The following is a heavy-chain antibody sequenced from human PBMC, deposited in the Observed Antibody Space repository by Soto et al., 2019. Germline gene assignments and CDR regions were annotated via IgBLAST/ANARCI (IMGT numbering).Heavy chain of an antibody. CDR3: VKDGSSGWPYYYGLDV. Sequence: QVQLVESGGGGVQPGRSLRFSCAASGFTFSSYGMHWVRQAPGKGLEWVAVISYDGRNKYYADSVKGRFTISRDNSKNTLYLQMSSLRAEDTAVYYCVKDGSSGWPYYYGLDVWGQGTTVTVSS. J-gene: IGHJ6*02. CDR2: ISYDGRNK. D-gene: IGHD6-19*01. CDR1: GFTFSSYG. V-gene: IGHV3-30*18.